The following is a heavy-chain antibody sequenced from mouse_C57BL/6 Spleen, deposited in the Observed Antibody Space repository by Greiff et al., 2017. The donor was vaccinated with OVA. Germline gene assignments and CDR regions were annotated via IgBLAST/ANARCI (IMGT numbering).Heavy chain of an antibody. CDR3: ARNEGDYDGEYDAMDY. D-gene: IGHD2-4*01. J-gene: IGHJ4*01. V-gene: IGHV2-2*01. CDR2: IWSGGST. CDR1: GFSLTSYG. Sequence: QVQLKESGPGLVQPSQSLSITCTVSGFSLTSYGVHWVRQSPGKGLEWLGVIWSGGSTDYNAAFISRLSISKDNSKSQVFFKMNSLQADDTAIYYCARNEGDYDGEYDAMDYWGQGTSVTVSS.